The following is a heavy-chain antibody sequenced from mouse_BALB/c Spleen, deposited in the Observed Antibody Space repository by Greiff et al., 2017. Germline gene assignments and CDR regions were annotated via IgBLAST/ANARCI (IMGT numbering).Heavy chain of an antibody. Sequence: EVQRVESGGGLVKPGGSLKLSCAASGFTFSDYYMYWVRQTPEKRLEWVATISDGGSYTYYPDSVKGRFTISRDNAKNNLYLQMSSLKSEDTAMYYCARVYYGSSYYAMDDWGQGTSVTVSS. CDR1: GFTFSDYY. CDR3: ARVYYGSSYYAMDD. V-gene: IGHV5-4*02. D-gene: IGHD1-1*01. CDR2: ISDGGSYT. J-gene: IGHJ4*01.